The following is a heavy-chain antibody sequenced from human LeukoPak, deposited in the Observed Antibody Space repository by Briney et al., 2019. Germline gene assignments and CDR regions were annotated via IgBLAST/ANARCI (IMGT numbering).Heavy chain of an antibody. CDR1: GGSLHGHY. D-gene: IGHD5-12*01. Sequence: SETLSLTCAVSGGSLHGHYWSWVRQTPREGLECIGYISPSGSTNNDPSPENRVTMSLDTSKKQVSLSLTSATAADTATYFRARGHYDLDPWGQGTLVTVSS. CDR3: ARGHYDLDP. CDR2: ISPSGST. J-gene: IGHJ5*02. V-gene: IGHV4-59*11.